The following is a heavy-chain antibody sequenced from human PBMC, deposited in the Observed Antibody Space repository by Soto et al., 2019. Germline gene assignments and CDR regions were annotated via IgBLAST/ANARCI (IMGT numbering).Heavy chain of an antibody. CDR2: IIPTFGTA. J-gene: IGHJ5*02. V-gene: IGHV1-69*13. CDR1: GGTFSSYA. CDR3: ARCGYDYFWFDP. Sequence: GASVKVSCKASGGTFSSYAISWVRQAPGQGLEWMGGIIPTFGTANYAQKFQGRVTITADESTSTAYMELSSLRSEDTAVYYCARCGYDYFWFDPWGQGTLVTVS. D-gene: IGHD5-12*01.